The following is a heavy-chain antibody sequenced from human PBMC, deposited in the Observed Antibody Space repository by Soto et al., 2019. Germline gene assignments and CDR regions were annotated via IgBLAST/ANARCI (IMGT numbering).Heavy chain of an antibody. CDR2: SHQSGNT. D-gene: IGHD2-2*02. CDR3: ATRDTGRFY. V-gene: IGHV4-4*02. J-gene: IGHJ4*02. Sequence: QVQLQESGPGLVKPSGTLSLTCAVSGVSISSHDWWTWVRQPPGKGLEWIGESHQSGNTNYNSSLESRVTISLDKSKSQFSLKLTCVTVADTAVYYCATRDTGRFYWGQGTLVTVSS. CDR1: GVSISSHDW.